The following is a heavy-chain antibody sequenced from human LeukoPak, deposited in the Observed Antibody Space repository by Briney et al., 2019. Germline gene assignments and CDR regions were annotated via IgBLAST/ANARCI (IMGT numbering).Heavy chain of an antibody. D-gene: IGHD1-26*01. J-gene: IGHJ4*02. CDR1: GYTFTSYD. Sequence: GASVKVSCKASGYTFTSYDINWVRQATGQGLEWMGWMNPNSGNTGYAQKLQGRVTMTTDTSTSTAYMELRSLRSDDTAVYYCAREAGATVDYWGQGTLVTVSS. V-gene: IGHV1-8*01. CDR2: MNPNSGNT. CDR3: AREAGATVDY.